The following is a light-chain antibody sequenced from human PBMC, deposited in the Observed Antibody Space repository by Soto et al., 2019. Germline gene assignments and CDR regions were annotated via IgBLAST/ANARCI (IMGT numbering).Light chain of an antibody. J-gene: IGLJ2*01. CDR1: SSNIGAGYD. CDR3: QSYDSSLSGVV. Sequence: QSALTQPPPVSGAPGQRVTISCTGSSSNIGAGYDVHWYQQLPGTAPKLLIYGNSNRPSGVPDRFSGSKSGTSASLAITGLQAEDEADYYCQSYDSSLSGVVFGGGTKVTVL. V-gene: IGLV1-40*01. CDR2: GNS.